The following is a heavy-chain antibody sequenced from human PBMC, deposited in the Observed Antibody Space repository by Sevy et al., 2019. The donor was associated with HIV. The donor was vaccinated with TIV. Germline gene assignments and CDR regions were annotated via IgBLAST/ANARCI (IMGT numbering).Heavy chain of an antibody. J-gene: IGHJ6*02. CDR1: GFTLSSHG. CDR3: ARTFDFWSTYYPGSYYYYGMDV. Sequence: GGSLRLSCVASGFTLSSHGMHWVRQAPGKGLEWVSLIWYDGSHKFYADSVKGRFTISRDNSKNTLYLQMNSLRAEDTAVYYCARTFDFWSTYYPGSYYYYGMDVWGQGTTVTVSS. CDR2: IWYDGSHK. V-gene: IGHV3-33*01. D-gene: IGHD3-3*01.